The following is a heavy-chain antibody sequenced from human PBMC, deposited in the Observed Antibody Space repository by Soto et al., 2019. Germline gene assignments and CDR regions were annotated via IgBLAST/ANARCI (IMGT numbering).Heavy chain of an antibody. Sequence: PGGCLRLSCAASGCTFRNGWMKWVRQAPGKGSESVALITSKTHGRTTHYPAPVKVRFTISRDDSKNTLYLQMNSLKTEDTAVYYCPTDPLTMIVVVPSSGWGQGTLVTVSS. CDR2: ITSKTHGRTT. D-gene: IGHD3-22*01. V-gene: IGHV3-15*07. J-gene: IGHJ4*02. CDR3: PTDPLTMIVVVPSSG. CDR1: GCTFRNGW.